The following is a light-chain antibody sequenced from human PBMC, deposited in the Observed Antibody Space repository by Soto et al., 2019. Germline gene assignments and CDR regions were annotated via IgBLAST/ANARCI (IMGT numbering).Light chain of an antibody. CDR3: QQYGSSPCT. CDR2: GAS. Sequence: EIVLTQSPGTLSLSPGERATLSCRASQSVSSSYLGWYQQKPGQAPRLVIYGASSRATGIPDRFSGSGSGTDFTLTISRLEPEDFAMYYCQQYGSSPCTFGQGTKVEIK. CDR1: QSVSSSY. V-gene: IGKV3-20*01. J-gene: IGKJ1*01.